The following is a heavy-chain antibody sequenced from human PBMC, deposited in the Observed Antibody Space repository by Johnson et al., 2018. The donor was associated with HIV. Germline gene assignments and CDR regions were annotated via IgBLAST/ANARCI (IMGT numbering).Heavy chain of an antibody. D-gene: IGHD5-18*01. V-gene: IGHV3-30*02. J-gene: IGHJ3*02. CDR3: AKDSERGYSYGWCGFDI. CDR1: GFTLSDYY. Sequence: VQLVESGGGLVQPGGSLRLSCAASGFTLSDYYMSWVRQAPGKGLEWVAIIRYDGSNKYYADSVKGRFTISRDDSKSTLNLQMNSLRAEDTAVYYCAKDSERGYSYGWCGFDIWGQGTMVTVSS. CDR2: IRYDGSNK.